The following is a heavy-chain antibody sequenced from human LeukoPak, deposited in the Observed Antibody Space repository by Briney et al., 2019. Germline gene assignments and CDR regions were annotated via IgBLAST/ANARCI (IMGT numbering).Heavy chain of an antibody. Sequence: GGSLRLSCAASEFTFSRYAMSWVRQAPGKGLEWVSTFGNSAHYADSVKGRFTISRDNSKNTLYLQMNSLRADDTAVYYCANHGVYSGSYSMDVWGQGTTVIVSS. J-gene: IGHJ6*02. CDR2: FGNSA. CDR3: ANHGVYSGSYSMDV. CDR1: EFTFSRYA. V-gene: IGHV3-23*01. D-gene: IGHD1-26*01.